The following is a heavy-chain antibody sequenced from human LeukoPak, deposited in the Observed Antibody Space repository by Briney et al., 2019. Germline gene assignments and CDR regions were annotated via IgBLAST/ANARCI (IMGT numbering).Heavy chain of an antibody. CDR2: IKGDESYT. J-gene: IGHJ4*02. V-gene: IGHV3-74*01. D-gene: IGHD4-17*01. Sequence: GGSPRLSCAASGFTYSRYWMHWVRQVPGKGLVWVARIKGDESYTFYADSVKGRFTISRDNAKNTLYLQMNSLRAEDTAVYYCASQADSAYGDYNWGQGTLVTVSS. CDR1: GFTYSRYW. CDR3: ASQADSAYGDYN.